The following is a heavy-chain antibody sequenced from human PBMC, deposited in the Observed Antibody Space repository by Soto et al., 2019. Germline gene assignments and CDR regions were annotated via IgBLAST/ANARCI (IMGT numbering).Heavy chain of an antibody. D-gene: IGHD6-19*01. CDR1: GFTFGSSD. CDR3: GKAVATRVYDY. Sequence: EVQLLESGGGLVQPGGSLRLSCAASGFTFGSSDMSWVCQAPGKGLEWVSVINDNSAVIHYADSVKGRFSISRDNSKNRLYLQMNILRAEDTPVYFCGKAVATRVYDYWGQGTLVTFSS. CDR2: INDNSAVI. J-gene: IGHJ4*02. V-gene: IGHV3-23*01.